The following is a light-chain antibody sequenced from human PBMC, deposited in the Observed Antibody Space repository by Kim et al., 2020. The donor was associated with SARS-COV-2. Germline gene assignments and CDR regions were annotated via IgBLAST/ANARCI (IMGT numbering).Light chain of an antibody. CDR3: QQYGVAPPYT. J-gene: IGKJ2*01. CDR2: SGS. V-gene: IGKV3-20*01. CDR1: HSVCSHC. Sequence: SPGERATLSRGTRHSVCSHCFAWYQQRPGQAPRLLIYSGSTRATGIPDRCRGSGSGTDFTLTISRLEPEDFAVYYCQQYGVAPPYTFGQGTKLEI.